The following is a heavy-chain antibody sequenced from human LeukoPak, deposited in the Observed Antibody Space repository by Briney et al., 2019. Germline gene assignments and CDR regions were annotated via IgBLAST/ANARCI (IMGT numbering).Heavy chain of an antibody. V-gene: IGHV1-18*01. CDR2: ISAYNGNA. CDR3: ARAYYYDSSGYY. D-gene: IGHD3-22*01. CDR1: GYTFTSYG. Sequence: ASVKVSCKASGYTFTSYGISWVRQAPGQGLEWMGWISAYNGNANYAQKLQGRVTMTTDTSTSTAYMELRSLRSDDTAVYYCARAYYYDSSGYYWGQGTLVTVSS. J-gene: IGHJ4*02.